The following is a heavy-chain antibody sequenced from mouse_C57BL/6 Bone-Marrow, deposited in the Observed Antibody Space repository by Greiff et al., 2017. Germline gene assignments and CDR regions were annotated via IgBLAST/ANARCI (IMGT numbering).Heavy chain of an antibody. J-gene: IGHJ3*01. CDR1: GYTFTDHT. CDR2: IYPRDGST. D-gene: IGHD2-2*01. V-gene: IGHV1-78*01. CDR3: ARRGLWLRRAFAY. Sequence: VQLQQSDAELVKPGASVKISCKVSGYTFTDHTIHWMKQRPEQGLEWIGYIYPRDGSTKYNEKFKGKATLTADKSSSTAYMQLNSLTSEDSAVYVCARRGLWLRRAFAYWGQGTLVTVSA.